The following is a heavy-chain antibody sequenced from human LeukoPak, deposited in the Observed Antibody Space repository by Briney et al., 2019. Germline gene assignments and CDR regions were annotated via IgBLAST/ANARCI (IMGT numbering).Heavy chain of an antibody. V-gene: IGHV4-39*02. CDR3: ARDAMIVVDYFDY. D-gene: IGHD3-22*01. CDR1: GGSISSSSYY. CDR2: IYYSGST. J-gene: IGHJ4*02. Sequence: SETLSLTSTVSGGSISSSSYYWGWIRQPPGKGLEWIGSIYYSGSTYYNPSLKSRVTISVDTSKNQFSLKLSSVTAADTAVYYCARDAMIVVDYFDYWGQGTLVTVSS.